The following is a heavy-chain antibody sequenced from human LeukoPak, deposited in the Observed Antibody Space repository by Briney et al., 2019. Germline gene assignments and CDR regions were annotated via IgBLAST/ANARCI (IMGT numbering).Heavy chain of an antibody. CDR3: ARPIQQQLVGPCYYYGMDV. D-gene: IGHD6-13*01. V-gene: IGHV3-33*01. CDR2: IWYDGSNK. Sequence: GGSLRLSCAASGFTFSSYGMHWVRQAPGKGLEWVAVIWYDGSNKYYADSVKGRFTISRDNSKNTLYLQMNSLRAEDTAVYYCARPIQQQLVGPCYYYGMDVWGQGTTVTVSS. J-gene: IGHJ6*02. CDR1: GFTFSSYG.